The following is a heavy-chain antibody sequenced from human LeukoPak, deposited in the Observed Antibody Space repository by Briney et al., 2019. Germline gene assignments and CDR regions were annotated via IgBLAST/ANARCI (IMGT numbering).Heavy chain of an antibody. J-gene: IGHJ4*02. CDR1: GYTFTGYY. CDR2: INPNSGGT. V-gene: IGHV1-2*02. CDR3: AGAEGFSNKRLDY. D-gene: IGHD6-13*01. Sequence: GASVKVSCKASGYTFTGYYMHWVRQAPGPGLEWMGWINPNSGGTNYAQKFQGRVTMTGDTSISTAYMELSRLRSDDTAVYYCAGAEGFSNKRLDYWGQGTLVTVSS.